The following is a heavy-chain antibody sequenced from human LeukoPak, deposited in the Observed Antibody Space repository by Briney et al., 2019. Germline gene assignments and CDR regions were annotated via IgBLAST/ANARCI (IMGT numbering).Heavy chain of an antibody. Sequence: SGTLSLTCAVSGGSISSSNWWSWVRQPPGKGLEWIGEIYHSGSTNYNPSLKSRVTISVDKSKNQFSLKLSSVTAADTAVYYCAREGLPPADILTGYHYVMGAFDLWGQGTMVTVSS. D-gene: IGHD3-9*01. CDR2: IYHSGST. J-gene: IGHJ3*01. CDR3: AREGLPPADILTGYHYVMGAFDL. V-gene: IGHV4-4*02. CDR1: GGSISSSNW.